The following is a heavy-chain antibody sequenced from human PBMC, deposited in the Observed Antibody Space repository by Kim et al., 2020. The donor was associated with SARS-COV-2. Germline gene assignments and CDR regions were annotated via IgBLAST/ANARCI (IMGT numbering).Heavy chain of an antibody. CDR1: GGSFSGYY. CDR2: INHSGST. V-gene: IGHV4-34*01. Sequence: SETLSLTCAVYGGSFSGYYWSWIRQPPGKGLEWIGEINHSGSTNYNPSLKSRVTISVDTSKNQFSLKLSSVTAADTAVYYCARVYNLWAVEGSKTFDYWGQGTLVTVSS. CDR3: ARVYNLWAVEGSKTFDY. J-gene: IGHJ4*02. D-gene: IGHD6-19*01.